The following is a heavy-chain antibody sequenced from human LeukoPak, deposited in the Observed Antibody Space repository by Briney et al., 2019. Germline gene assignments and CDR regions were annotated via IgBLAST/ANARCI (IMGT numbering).Heavy chain of an antibody. Sequence: ASVKVSCTASGYTFTGYYMHWVRQAPGQGLEWVGWINPNSGGTNYAQKFQGWVTMTRDTSISTAYMELSRLRSDDTAVYYCARDRDTAMVQYYFDYWGQGTLVTVSS. CDR1: GYTFTGYY. V-gene: IGHV1-2*04. CDR3: ARDRDTAMVQYYFDY. J-gene: IGHJ4*02. D-gene: IGHD5-18*01. CDR2: INPNSGGT.